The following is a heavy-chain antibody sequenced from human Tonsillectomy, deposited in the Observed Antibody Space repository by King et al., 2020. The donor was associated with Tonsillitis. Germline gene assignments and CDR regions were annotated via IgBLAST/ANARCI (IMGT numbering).Heavy chain of an antibody. Sequence: VQLQESGPGLVKPAETLSLTCSVSGYSISTAYYWGWIRQSPGKGLEWIGSIYYDGATYYSPSLRSRVTIPLDTSKNQFSLNLNSVTAADTAVYYCGRHHLFTIPGFSYGPSRWGQGTLVTVSS. J-gene: IGHJ4*02. CDR1: GYSISTAYY. CDR3: GRHHLFTIPGFSYGPSR. CDR2: IYYDGAT. D-gene: IGHD5-18*01. V-gene: IGHV4-38-2*01.